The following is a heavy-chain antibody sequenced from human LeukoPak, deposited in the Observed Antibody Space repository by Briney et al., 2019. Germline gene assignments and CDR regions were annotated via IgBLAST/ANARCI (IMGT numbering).Heavy chain of an antibody. CDR1: GFTFSSYW. V-gene: IGHV3-7*01. J-gene: IGHJ4*02. CDR3: AREGETDFDY. Sequence: GGSLRLSCAASGFTFSSYWMNWVRQAPGKGLEWVANIKQDGNEKFYVDSVKGRFTISRDNAKNSLYLQMNSLRAEDTAVYYCAREGETDFDYWGQGTLVTVSS. D-gene: IGHD3-16*01. CDR2: IKQDGNEK.